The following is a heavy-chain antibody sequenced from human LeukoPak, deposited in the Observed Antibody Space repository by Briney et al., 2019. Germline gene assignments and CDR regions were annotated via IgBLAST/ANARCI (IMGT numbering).Heavy chain of an antibody. CDR1: GVSFSSDT. J-gene: IGHJ4*02. Sequence: GGALRLSCAASGVSFSSDTMCWVRQGLGEGLWWGSAISGSACSTYYAGSVKGRFTISRDNSNHTLYLQMNSQTAEDTAVYYCAKERTSIVGVPAATDYWGQGTLVTVSS. V-gene: IGHV3-23*01. D-gene: IGHD2-2*01. CDR3: AKERTSIVGVPAATDY. CDR2: ISGSACST.